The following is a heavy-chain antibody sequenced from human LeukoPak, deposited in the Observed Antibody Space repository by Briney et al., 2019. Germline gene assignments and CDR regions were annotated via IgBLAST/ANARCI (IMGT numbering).Heavy chain of an antibody. V-gene: IGHV1-2*02. CDR1: GYTFTDYY. CDR2: INPNSGGT. Sequence: ASVKVSCKASGYTFTDYYMHWVRQAPGQGLEWMGWINPNSGGTNYAQKFQGRVTMTRDTSISTAYMELSRLRFDDTAIYYCARVLGLASSYYFDYWGQGSLVTVSS. CDR3: ARVLGLASSYYFDY. J-gene: IGHJ4*02. D-gene: IGHD3-16*01.